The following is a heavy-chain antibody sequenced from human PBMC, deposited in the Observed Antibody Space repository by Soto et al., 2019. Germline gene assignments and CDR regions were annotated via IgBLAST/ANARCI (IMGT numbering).Heavy chain of an antibody. Sequence: ASVKVSCKASGYTFTTYGISWVRQAPGQGLEWLGWINTHNGNTNYAQNLQGREIMTADTSTNTAYMELRSLRSDDTAIYYCTREGSAPYYYYGMDAWGQGTTVTVSS. V-gene: IGHV1-18*01. CDR1: GYTFTTYG. CDR2: INTHNGNT. D-gene: IGHD3-10*01. J-gene: IGHJ6*02. CDR3: TREGSAPYYYYGMDA.